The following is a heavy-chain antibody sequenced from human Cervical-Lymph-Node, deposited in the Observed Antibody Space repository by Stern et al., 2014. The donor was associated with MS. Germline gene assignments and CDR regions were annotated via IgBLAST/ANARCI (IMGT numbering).Heavy chain of an antibody. V-gene: IGHV2-5*02. D-gene: IGHD5-18*01. CDR1: GFSLSTSGVG. CDR2: IYWDDDK. CDR3: AHGLEIRLWAAY. J-gene: IGHJ4*02. Sequence: QITLKESGPTLVKPTQTLTLTCTFSGFSLSTSGVGVGWIRQPPGKALEWLALIYWDDDKRYTPTLKSRLTITKDTSKNQVVLTMTNMDPVDTATYYCAHGLEIRLWAAYWGQGTLVTVSS.